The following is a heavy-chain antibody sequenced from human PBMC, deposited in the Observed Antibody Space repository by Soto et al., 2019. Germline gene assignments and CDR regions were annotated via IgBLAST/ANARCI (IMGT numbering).Heavy chain of an antibody. J-gene: IGHJ3*02. Sequence: EVQLVESGGGLVQPGGSLRLSCVASRFTFSTYEMQWVRQAPGKGLEWVSYISNSGRTIYYADSVKGRFTISRDNAKDSLFLQMDSLRAEDTAVYYCASPLVTAPHDAFDIWGQGTMVTVSS. CDR2: ISNSGRTI. D-gene: IGHD2-21*02. CDR1: RFTFSTYE. CDR3: ASPLVTAPHDAFDI. V-gene: IGHV3-48*03.